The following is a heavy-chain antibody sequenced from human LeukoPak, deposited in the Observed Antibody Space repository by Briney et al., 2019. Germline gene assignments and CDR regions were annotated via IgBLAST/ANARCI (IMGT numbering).Heavy chain of an antibody. CDR3: AKAGAEAGHFDY. Sequence: GGSLRLSYGASGFTFSSYAMSWVRQAPGKGLEWGSGISGSGDNTDYADFVKGRFTISRDNSKNTLYLQMNSLRAEDTAVYYCAKAGAEAGHFDYWGQGTLVTVSS. CDR2: ISGSGDNT. V-gene: IGHV3-23*01. J-gene: IGHJ4*02. D-gene: IGHD6-13*01. CDR1: GFTFSSYA.